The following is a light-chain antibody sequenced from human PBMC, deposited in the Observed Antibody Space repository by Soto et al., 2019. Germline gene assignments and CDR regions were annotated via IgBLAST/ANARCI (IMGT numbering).Light chain of an antibody. Sequence: SYELTQPPSVSVAPGQTARITCGGNNIGSKSVHWYQQKRGQAPVLVVYDDNDRPSGIPERFSGSNSGNTATLTISRVEAGDEADYYCQVWDSSSDHWVFGGGTKLTVL. CDR1: NIGSKS. J-gene: IGLJ3*02. V-gene: IGLV3-21*02. CDR2: DDN. CDR3: QVWDSSSDHWV.